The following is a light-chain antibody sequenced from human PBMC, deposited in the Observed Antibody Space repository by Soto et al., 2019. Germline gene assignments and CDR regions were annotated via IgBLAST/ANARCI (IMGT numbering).Light chain of an antibody. V-gene: IGKV4-1*01. J-gene: IGKJ2*01. CDR1: QSVLYSSNNKNY. Sequence: DIVMTQSPDSLAVSLGGRATINCKSSQSVLYSSNNKNYLAWYQQKPGQPPKLLIYWASTRESGVPDRFSGSGSGTDFTLTISSLQAEDVAVYYSQQYYSTPPTFGQGTKLEIK. CDR2: WAS. CDR3: QQYYSTPPT.